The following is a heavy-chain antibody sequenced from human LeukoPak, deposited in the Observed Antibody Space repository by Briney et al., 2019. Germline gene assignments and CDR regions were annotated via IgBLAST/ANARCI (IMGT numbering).Heavy chain of an antibody. CDR1: GFTVSSNY. V-gene: IGHV3-53*01. CDR3: AKDHGFFSSGWNPLFDC. J-gene: IGHJ4*02. CDR2: IYRGGST. D-gene: IGHD6-19*01. Sequence: PGGSLRLSCAASGFTVSSNYMSWVRQAPGKGLEWVSVIYRGGSTYYADSVKGRFTISRDNSENTLFLQMNSLRAEDTAVYYCAKDHGFFSSGWNPLFDCWVRGTLVSVSS.